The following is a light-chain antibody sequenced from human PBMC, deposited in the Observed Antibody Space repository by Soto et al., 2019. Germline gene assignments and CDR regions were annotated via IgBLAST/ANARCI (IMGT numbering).Light chain of an antibody. CDR2: GAS. V-gene: IGKV3-20*01. J-gene: IGKJ1*01. CDR1: QSVSHNY. CDR3: QQYGSSGT. Sequence: EIVLTQSPGTLSLSPGERATLSCRASQSVSHNYLAWYQQKPGQAPRLLSYGASNRATGIPDRFSGSVSGTDFTLTISRLAPGDFAVYYCQQYGSSGTFGQGTKVASK.